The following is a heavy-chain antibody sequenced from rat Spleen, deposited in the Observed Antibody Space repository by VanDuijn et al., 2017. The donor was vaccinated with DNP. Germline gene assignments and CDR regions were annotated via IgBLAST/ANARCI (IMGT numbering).Heavy chain of an antibody. J-gene: IGHJ4*01. CDR2: ISYDRSST. CDR1: GFTFSHYN. Sequence: EVQLVESGGDLVPPGRSLKLSCAASGFTFSHYNMAWVRQAPKKGLEWVATISYDRSSTHYRDSVKGRITISKDNAKSTLYLQMDSLKSEDTATDYCARHEGSYYDSMDAWGQGTSVTVSS. D-gene: IGHD1-11*01. V-gene: IGHV5-7*01. CDR3: ARHEGSYYDSMDA.